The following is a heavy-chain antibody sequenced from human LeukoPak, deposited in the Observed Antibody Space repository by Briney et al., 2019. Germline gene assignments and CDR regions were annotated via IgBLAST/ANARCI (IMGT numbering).Heavy chain of an antibody. CDR2: VYYSGNT. D-gene: IGHD3-22*01. Sequence: PSDTLSLTCTVSGGSIGIYYWSWIRQPPGKALEWIGYVYYSGNTNYNPSLKSRVTISVDPAKNQFSLKLSSVTAADTAVYYCARSPDTSGYYYYFDYWGQGTLVTVSS. CDR1: GGSIGIYY. CDR3: ARSPDTSGYYYYFDY. J-gene: IGHJ4*02. V-gene: IGHV4-59*08.